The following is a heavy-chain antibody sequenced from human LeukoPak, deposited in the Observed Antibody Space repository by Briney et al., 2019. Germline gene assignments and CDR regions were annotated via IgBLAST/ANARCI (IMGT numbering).Heavy chain of an antibody. CDR2: IYPGDSDT. V-gene: IGHV5-51*01. Sequence: GASLKISCKGSGYNFTNYWIGWVRQMPGKGLEWMGIIYPGDSDTTYSPSFQGQVTISADKSISTAYLQWSSLKASDTAMYYCARQGSIAARPDYYYYYMDVWGKGTTVTVSS. D-gene: IGHD6-6*01. CDR1: GYNFTNYW. CDR3: ARQGSIAARPDYYYYYMDV. J-gene: IGHJ6*03.